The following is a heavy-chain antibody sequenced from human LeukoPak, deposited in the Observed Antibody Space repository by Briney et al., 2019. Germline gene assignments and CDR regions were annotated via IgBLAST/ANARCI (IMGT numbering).Heavy chain of an antibody. D-gene: IGHD6-13*01. Sequence: PGGSLRLSCAASGFTFSSYAMSWVRQAPGKGLEWVSAISGSGGSTYYADSVKGRFTISRDNSKNTLYLQMNSPRAEDTAVYYCARDHWQQLSRWFDPWGQGTLVTVSS. CDR1: GFTFSSYA. V-gene: IGHV3-23*01. J-gene: IGHJ5*02. CDR2: ISGSGGST. CDR3: ARDHWQQLSRWFDP.